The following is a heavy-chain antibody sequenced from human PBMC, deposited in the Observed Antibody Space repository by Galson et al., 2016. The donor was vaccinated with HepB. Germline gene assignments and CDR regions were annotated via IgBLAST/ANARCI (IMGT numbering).Heavy chain of an antibody. CDR2: ISYDGGDK. Sequence: SLRLSCAASGFTFSSYAMHWVRQAPGKGLEWVAVISYDGGDKYYADSVKGRFIISRDNSKNTLYLQMNSLRAEDTAVYYCARVLGGPETAVAGRWHWLDPWGQGTLVTVSS. CDR1: GFTFSSYA. D-gene: IGHD6-19*01. J-gene: IGHJ5*02. CDR3: ARVLGGPETAVAGRWHWLDP. V-gene: IGHV3-30*04.